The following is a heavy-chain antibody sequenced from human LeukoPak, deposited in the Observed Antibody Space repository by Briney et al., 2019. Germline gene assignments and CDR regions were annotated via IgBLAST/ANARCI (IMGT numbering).Heavy chain of an antibody. V-gene: IGHV3-7*01. D-gene: IGHD3-3*02. CDR3: ARHFSWAWDI. CDR1: GFTFSTYY. J-gene: IGHJ3*02. Sequence: GGSLRLSCVVSGFTFSTYYMSWVRQAPGKGLEWVANIKEDGSEKSYVDSVKGRFTVSRDNAKNSLYLQMNSVRAEDTAVYFCARHFSWAWDIWGQGTMVTVSS. CDR2: IKEDGSEK.